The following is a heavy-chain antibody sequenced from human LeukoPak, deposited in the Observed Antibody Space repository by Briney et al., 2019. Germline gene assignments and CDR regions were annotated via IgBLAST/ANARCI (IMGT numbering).Heavy chain of an antibody. J-gene: IGHJ4*02. Sequence: ASVKVSCKASGYTFTSYGISWVRQAPGQGLEWMGWISAYNGNTNYAQKLQGRVTMTTDTSTSTAYMELRSLRSDDTAVYYCARAFSYYYGSGSYDYWGQGTLVTVSS. CDR3: ARAFSYYYGSGSYDY. V-gene: IGHV1-18*01. CDR2: ISAYNGNT. D-gene: IGHD3-10*01. CDR1: GYTFTSYG.